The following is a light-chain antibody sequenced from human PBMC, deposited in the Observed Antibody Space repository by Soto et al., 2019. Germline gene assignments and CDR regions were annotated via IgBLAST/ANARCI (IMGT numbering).Light chain of an antibody. CDR2: LGS. V-gene: IGKV2-28*01. CDR3: MQAFQSWT. J-gene: IGKJ1*01. CDR1: QILLHSNGYNY. Sequence: IVMTQYQISLPVTPGEPASISCRSSQILLHSNGYNYLDWYLQRPGQSPQLLIYLGSNRASGVPDRFSGSGSGTDFTLKISRVEAADVGVYYCMQAFQSWTFGHG.